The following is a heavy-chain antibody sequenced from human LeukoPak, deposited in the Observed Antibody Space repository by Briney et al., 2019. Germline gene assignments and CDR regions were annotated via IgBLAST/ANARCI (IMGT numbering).Heavy chain of an antibody. Sequence: GGSLRLSCAASGFTFSSFAMNWVRQAPGKGLVWVSSISSSGGYIYYADSVKGRFTISRDSAKNSLYLQMNSLKLEDTALYYCVKDRDFWSGLDVWGQGTMVTVSS. CDR1: GFTFSSFA. V-gene: IGHV3-21*04. D-gene: IGHD3-3*01. CDR2: ISSSGGYI. J-gene: IGHJ6*02. CDR3: VKDRDFWSGLDV.